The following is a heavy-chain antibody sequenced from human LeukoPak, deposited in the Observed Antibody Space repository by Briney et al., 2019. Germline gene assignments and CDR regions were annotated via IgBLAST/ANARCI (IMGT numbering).Heavy chain of an antibody. CDR3: ARDPVYYYDSSGHFDY. D-gene: IGHD3-22*01. CDR1: GFTFSDYY. J-gene: IGHJ4*02. V-gene: IGHV3-11*04. CDR2: ISSSGSTI. Sequence: PGGSLRLSCAASGFTFSDYYMSWIRQAPGKGLEWVSYISSSGSTIYYADSVKGRFTISRDNAKNSLYLQMNSLRAEDTAVYYCARDPVYYYDSSGHFDYWGQGTLVTVSS.